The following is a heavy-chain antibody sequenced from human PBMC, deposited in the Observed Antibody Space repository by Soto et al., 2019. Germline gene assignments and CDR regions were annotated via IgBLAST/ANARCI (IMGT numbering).Heavy chain of an antibody. D-gene: IGHD2-21*02. V-gene: IGHV1-18*01. Sequence: ASVKVSCKVSGYTFTNYGINWVRQAPGQVLEWVGWFNPANRNTNYAQKFQDRVSMTTDTSTNTAYMELRGLRSDDTAVYYCARVRFGDPFDFWGQGTLVTVSS. CDR3: ARVRFGDPFDF. J-gene: IGHJ4*02. CDR2: FNPANRNT. CDR1: GYTFTNYG.